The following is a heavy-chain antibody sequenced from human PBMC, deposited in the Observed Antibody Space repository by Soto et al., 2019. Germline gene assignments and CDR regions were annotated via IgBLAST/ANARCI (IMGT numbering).Heavy chain of an antibody. Sequence: GGSLRLSCAASGFTFGSYSMSWVRQAPGKGLEWVANIRQDGSEKYYVDSVKGRFTISRDNAKNSLYLQMNSLRPEDTAIYYWASLMVRGVMWLDYWGQGTLVTVSS. CDR3: ASLMVRGVMWLDY. V-gene: IGHV3-7*05. CDR2: IRQDGSEK. D-gene: IGHD3-10*01. CDR1: GFTFGSYS. J-gene: IGHJ4*02.